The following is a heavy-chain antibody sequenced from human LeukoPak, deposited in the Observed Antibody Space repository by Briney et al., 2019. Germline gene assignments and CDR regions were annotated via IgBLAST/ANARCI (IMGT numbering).Heavy chain of an antibody. D-gene: IGHD3-16*02. CDR3: ARGRFHDYVWGSYRKYYFDY. Sequence: PSETLSLTCAVYGGSFSGYYRSWIRQPPGKGLEWIGEINHSGSTNYNPSLKSRVTISVDTSKNQFSLKLSSVTAADTAVCYCARGRFHDYVWGSYRKYYFDYWGQRTLVTVSS. CDR2: INHSGST. J-gene: IGHJ4*02. CDR1: GGSFSGYY. V-gene: IGHV4-34*01.